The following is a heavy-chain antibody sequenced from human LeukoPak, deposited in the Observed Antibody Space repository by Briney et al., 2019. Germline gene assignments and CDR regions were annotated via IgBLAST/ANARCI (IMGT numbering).Heavy chain of an antibody. CDR1: GGSINSYY. D-gene: IGHD5-12*01. CDR2: ILYSGNT. Sequence: SETLSLTCTVSGGSINSYYWSWIRQPPGKGLEGIGYILYSGNTNYNPSLKSRVTISVDTSKNQFSLKLSSVIAADTAVYYCARGGSSGYDPFDYWGQGTLVTVSS. V-gene: IGHV4-59*01. CDR3: ARGGSSGYDPFDY. J-gene: IGHJ4*02.